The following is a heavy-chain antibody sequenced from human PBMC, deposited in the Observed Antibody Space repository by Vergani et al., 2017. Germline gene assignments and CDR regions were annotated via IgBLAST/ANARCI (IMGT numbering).Heavy chain of an antibody. V-gene: IGHV3-30*14. CDR3: ARTGVGATRESDY. J-gene: IGHJ4*02. Sequence: QVQLVESGGGVVQPGRSLRLSCAASGFTFSSYAMHWVRQAPGKGLEWVAVISYDGSNKYYADSVKGRFTISRDNSKNTLYLQMNSLRAEDTAVYYCARTGVGATRESDYWGQGTLVTVSS. D-gene: IGHD1-26*01. CDR1: GFTFSSYA. CDR2: ISYDGSNK.